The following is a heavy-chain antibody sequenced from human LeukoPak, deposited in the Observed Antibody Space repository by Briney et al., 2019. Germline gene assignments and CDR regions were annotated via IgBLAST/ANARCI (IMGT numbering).Heavy chain of an antibody. V-gene: IGHV4-4*09. Sequence: SETLSLTCTVSGASITTYYWTWIRQAPGKGLEFIAYIYNDITNYNPSLKSRATISVDTSKNQFSLRLSSVTATDTALYYCARGGTDFDYWGQGTLVTVSS. J-gene: IGHJ4*02. CDR3: ARGGTDFDY. CDR2: IYNDIT. D-gene: IGHD2-15*01. CDR1: GASITTYY.